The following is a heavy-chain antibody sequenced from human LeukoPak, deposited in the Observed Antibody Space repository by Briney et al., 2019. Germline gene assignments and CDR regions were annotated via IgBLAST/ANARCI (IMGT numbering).Heavy chain of an antibody. CDR1: GGSFSGYY. Sequence: PSETLSLTCAVYGGSFSGYYWSWIRQPPGKGLEWIGEINHSGSTNYNPSLKSRVTISVDTSKNQFSLKLSSVTAADTAVYYCLIVATEFDYWGQGTLVTVSS. D-gene: IGHD5-12*01. V-gene: IGHV4-34*01. CDR3: LIVATEFDY. J-gene: IGHJ4*02. CDR2: INHSGST.